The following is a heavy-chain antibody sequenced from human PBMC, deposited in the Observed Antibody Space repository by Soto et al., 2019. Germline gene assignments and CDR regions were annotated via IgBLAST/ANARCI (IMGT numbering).Heavy chain of an antibody. CDR1: GFTFSSYA. V-gene: IGHV3-23*01. Sequence: EVQLLEPGGGLVQPGGSLRLSCAASGFTFSSYAMRWVRQAPVKGLEWVSAISGSGDSTYYADSVKGRFTISRDNSKNPLYLQMNSLRAEDTAVYYCARRGSGSYYDYWGQGTLVTVSS. CDR3: ARRGSGSYYDY. CDR2: ISGSGDST. J-gene: IGHJ4*02. D-gene: IGHD1-26*01.